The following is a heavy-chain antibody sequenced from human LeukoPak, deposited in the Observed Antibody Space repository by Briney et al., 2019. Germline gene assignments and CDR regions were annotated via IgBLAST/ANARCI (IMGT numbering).Heavy chain of an antibody. CDR3: ARDDRDGYNYFAY. J-gene: IGHJ4*02. D-gene: IGHD5-24*01. Sequence: GGSLRLSCAASGFTFSPYWMTWVRQAPGKGLEWVANIKEDGSEKYYVDSVKGRFTISRDNAKNSLYLQMNSLRAEDSAVYYCARDDRDGYNYFAYWGQGTLVTVSS. V-gene: IGHV3-7*04. CDR1: GFTFSPYW. CDR2: IKEDGSEK.